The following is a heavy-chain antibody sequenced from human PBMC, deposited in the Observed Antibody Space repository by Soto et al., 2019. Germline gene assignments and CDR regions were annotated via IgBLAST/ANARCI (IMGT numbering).Heavy chain of an antibody. Sequence: PSETLSLTCTVSGGSISSGGYYWSWIRQHPGKGLEWIGYIYYSGSTYYNPSLKSRVTISVDTSKNQFSLKLSSVTAADTAVYYCATIVLWFGELLYAFDYWGQGTLVTVSS. D-gene: IGHD3-10*01. CDR2: IYYSGST. CDR1: GGSISSGGYY. V-gene: IGHV4-31*03. J-gene: IGHJ4*02. CDR3: ATIVLWFGELLYAFDY.